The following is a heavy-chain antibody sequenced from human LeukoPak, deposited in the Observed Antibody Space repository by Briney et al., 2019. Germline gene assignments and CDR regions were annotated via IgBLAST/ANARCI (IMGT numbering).Heavy chain of an antibody. V-gene: IGHV4-4*09. Sequence: SETLSLTCTVSGGSISSYYWSWIRQPPGKGLEWIGYIYTSGSTNYNPSLKSRVTISVETSKNQCSLKLSSVTAADTAVYYCARHGSGDYYFDYWGQGTLVTVSS. CDR1: GGSISSYY. J-gene: IGHJ4*02. D-gene: IGHD3-10*01. CDR2: IYTSGST. CDR3: ARHGSGDYYFDY.